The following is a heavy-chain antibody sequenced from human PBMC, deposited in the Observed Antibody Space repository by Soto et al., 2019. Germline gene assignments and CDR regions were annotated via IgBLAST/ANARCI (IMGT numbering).Heavy chain of an antibody. V-gene: IGHV1-8*01. CDR3: ARGVTAGVDY. Sequence: QVQLVQSGAEVREPGASVKVSCKASGYSFTGLDINWVRQTTGQGLEWMGWMQPSSGRTVYAQKFQGRVTMTWATAIHTAYMELTSLTSDDTALYYCARGVTAGVDYWGQGTLGTVS. J-gene: IGHJ4*02. CDR2: MQPSSGRT. CDR1: GYSFTGLD. D-gene: IGHD1-26*01.